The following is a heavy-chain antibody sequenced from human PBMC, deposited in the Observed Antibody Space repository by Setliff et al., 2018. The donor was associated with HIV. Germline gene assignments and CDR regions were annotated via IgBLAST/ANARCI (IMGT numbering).Heavy chain of an antibody. V-gene: IGHV1-69*13. CDR2: VVPTIHEA. CDR1: GVTFNYSF. CDR3: ARGADASGYFYREYFQH. D-gene: IGHD3-22*01. J-gene: IGHJ1*01. Sequence: GASVKVSCKASGVTFNYSFITWVRQAPGQGLEWMGGVVPTIHEATYAQKFQGRVTITADESATTVYTEMSGLTSEDTAIYYCARGADASGYFYREYFQHWGQGTLVTVSS.